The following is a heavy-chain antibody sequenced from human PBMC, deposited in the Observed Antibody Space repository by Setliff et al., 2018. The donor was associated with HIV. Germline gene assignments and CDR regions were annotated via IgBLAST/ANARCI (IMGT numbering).Heavy chain of an antibody. Sequence: PSETLSLTCTVSGGPFSDYYRSWIRQPPGKGLEWIGTISYTGSTYYDPSLKSRVTISLDTSKNQFFLKLSSVTAPYTAIYYCARQTWEYYDTLTGYYRSPKNFDSWGQGTLVTVSS. CDR2: ISYTGST. J-gene: IGHJ4*02. CDR3: ARQTWEYYDTLTGYYRSPKNFDS. D-gene: IGHD3-9*01. V-gene: IGHV4-39*01. CDR1: GGPFSDYY.